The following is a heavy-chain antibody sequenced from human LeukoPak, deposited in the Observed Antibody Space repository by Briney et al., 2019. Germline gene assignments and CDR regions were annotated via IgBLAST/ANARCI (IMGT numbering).Heavy chain of an antibody. CDR2: INADGSTA. CDR1: GFTFGNSW. CDR3: VVVVDPRGSDGFDV. J-gene: IGHJ3*01. V-gene: IGHV3-74*01. Sequence: PGGSLRLSCAASGFTFGNSWVHWVRQAPGKGLVWVSLINADGSTATYADSVKGRFTISRDNARNTLSLQLNSLTIEDPAVYYCVVVVDPRGSDGFDVWGQGTLITVSS. D-gene: IGHD5-12*01.